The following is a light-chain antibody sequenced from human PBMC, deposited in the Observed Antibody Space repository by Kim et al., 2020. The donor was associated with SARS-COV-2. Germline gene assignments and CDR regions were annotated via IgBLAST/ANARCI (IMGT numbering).Light chain of an antibody. CDR3: QQSYSFTYT. Sequence: SASVGDRVTITCRASQNIRTYLNWYQQKPGMAPKFLIYAASTLQSGVPSRFSGGGSGTDFTLTITGLQPEDSATYFCQQSYSFTYTFGQGTKLEI. V-gene: IGKV1-39*01. J-gene: IGKJ2*01. CDR2: AAS. CDR1: QNIRTY.